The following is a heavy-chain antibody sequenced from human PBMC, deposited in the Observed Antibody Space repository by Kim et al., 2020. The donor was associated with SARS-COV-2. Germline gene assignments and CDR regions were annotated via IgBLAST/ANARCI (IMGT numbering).Heavy chain of an antibody. D-gene: IGHD6-13*01. CDR3: ARVVSSSWYGDF. Sequence: TYTPKFQGRVTMTSDTSTSTVYMELSSLRYDDTAVYYCARVVSSSWYGDFWGQGTLVTVSS. V-gene: IGHV1-46*01. J-gene: IGHJ4*02.